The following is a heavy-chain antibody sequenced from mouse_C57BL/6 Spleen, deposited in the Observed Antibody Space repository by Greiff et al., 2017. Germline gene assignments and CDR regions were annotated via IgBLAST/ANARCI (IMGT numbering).Heavy chain of an antibody. J-gene: IGHJ4*01. CDR2: INPSNGGT. Sequence: QVQLQQPGTDLVKPGASVKLSCTASGFTFTSYWMHWVKQRPGQGLEWIGNINPSNGGTKYNETFKSQATMTVVTSSSTAYMQLISLTSEDAAVDNCARYGGGVGRGAMDYWGQGTSVTVSS. CDR1: GFTFTSYW. V-gene: IGHV1-53*01. D-gene: IGHD4-1*01. CDR3: ARYGGGVGRGAMDY.